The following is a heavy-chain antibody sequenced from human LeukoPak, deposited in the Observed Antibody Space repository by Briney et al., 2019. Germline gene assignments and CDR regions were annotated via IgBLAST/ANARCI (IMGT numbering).Heavy chain of an antibody. Sequence: SEALSLTCAIYGGSFSGYYWSWIRQPPGKGLEWIGEINHSGSTNYNPSLKSRVTISVATSKNQFSVKLSSVTAADTAVYYCASALRYFVWLLYADAFDIWGQGTMVTVSS. J-gene: IGHJ3*02. D-gene: IGHD3-9*01. V-gene: IGHV4-34*01. CDR1: GGSFSGYY. CDR2: INHSGST. CDR3: ASALRYFVWLLYADAFDI.